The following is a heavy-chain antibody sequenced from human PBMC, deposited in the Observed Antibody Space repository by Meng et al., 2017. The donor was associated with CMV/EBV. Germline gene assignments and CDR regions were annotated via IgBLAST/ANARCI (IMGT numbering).Heavy chain of an antibody. CDR1: GYTFTGYY. CDR2: INPNSGGT. Sequence: ASVKVSCKASGYTFTGYYMHWVLQAPGQGLEWMGWINPNSGGTNYAQKFQGRVTMTRDTSISTAYMELSRLRSDDTAVYYCARSPTNQEDSSSWYSLIQDWFDPWGQGTLVTVSS. D-gene: IGHD6-13*01. V-gene: IGHV1-2*02. CDR3: ARSPTNQEDSSSWYSLIQDWFDP. J-gene: IGHJ5*02.